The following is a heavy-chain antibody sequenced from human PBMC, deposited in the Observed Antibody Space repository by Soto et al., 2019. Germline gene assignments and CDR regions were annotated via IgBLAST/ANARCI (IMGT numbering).Heavy chain of an antibody. J-gene: IGHJ4*02. Sequence: SETLSLTCTVSGGPISSYYWSWIRQPPGKGLEWIGYIYYSGSTNYNPSLKSRVTISVDTSKNQFSLKLSSVTAADTAVYYCERDSGWYSNWGQGTLVTVSS. V-gene: IGHV4-59*01. D-gene: IGHD6-19*01. CDR2: IYYSGST. CDR1: GGPISSYY. CDR3: ERDSGWYSN.